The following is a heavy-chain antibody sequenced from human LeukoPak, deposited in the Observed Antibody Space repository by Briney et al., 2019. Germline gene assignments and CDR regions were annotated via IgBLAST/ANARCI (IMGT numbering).Heavy chain of an antibody. CDR2: ISSSGSTI. Sequence: GGSLRLSCAASGFTFSDYYMSWIRQAPGKGLEWVSYISSSGSTIYYADSVKGRFTISRDNAKNSLYLQMNSLRAEDTAVYYCARALLQFLEWSPGDYWGQGTLVTVSS. CDR3: ARALLQFLEWSPGDY. J-gene: IGHJ4*02. V-gene: IGHV3-11*01. CDR1: GFTFSDYY. D-gene: IGHD3-3*01.